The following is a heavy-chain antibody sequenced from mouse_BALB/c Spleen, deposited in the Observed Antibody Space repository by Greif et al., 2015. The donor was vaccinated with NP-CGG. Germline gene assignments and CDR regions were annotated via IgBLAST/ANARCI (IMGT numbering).Heavy chain of an antibody. CDR1: GYSFTGYF. D-gene: IGHD2-4*01. V-gene: IGHV1-20*02. J-gene: IGHJ4*01. Sequence: EVKLLESGPELVKPGASVKISCKASGYSFTGYFMNWVMQSHGKSLEWIGRINPYNGDTFYNQKFKGKATLTVDKSSSTAHMELRSLASEDSAVYYCARWGDDYSSYAMDYWGQGTSVTVSS. CDR3: ARWGDDYSSYAMDY. CDR2: INPYNGDT.